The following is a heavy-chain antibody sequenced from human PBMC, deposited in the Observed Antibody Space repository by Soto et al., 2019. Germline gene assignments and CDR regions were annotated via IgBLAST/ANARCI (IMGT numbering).Heavy chain of an antibody. J-gene: IGHJ4*02. CDR2: INLNSGDT. D-gene: IGHD6-19*01. V-gene: IGHV1-8*01. CDR3: ERGRGWRDY. Sequence: GASVKVSCKASGYTFTSYDINWVRQAAGQGLEWMGWINLNSGDTDSAQKFQGRLTMTRDTSISTAYMELSSLTSEDTAVYYCERGRGWRDYWGQGTLVTVSS. CDR1: GYTFTSYD.